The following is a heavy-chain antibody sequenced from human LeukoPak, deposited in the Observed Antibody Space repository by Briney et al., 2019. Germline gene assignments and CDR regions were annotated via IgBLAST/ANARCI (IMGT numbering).Heavy chain of an antibody. Sequence: SETLSLTCTVSGGSISSYYWSLIRQPAGKGLEWIGRIYTSGSTNYNPSLKSRVTISVDTSKNQFSLKLSSVTAADTAVYYCARSTRYYGLYYFDYWGQGTLVTVSS. V-gene: IGHV4-4*07. CDR2: IYTSGST. J-gene: IGHJ4*02. CDR1: GGSISSYY. D-gene: IGHD3-10*01. CDR3: ARSTRYYGLYYFDY.